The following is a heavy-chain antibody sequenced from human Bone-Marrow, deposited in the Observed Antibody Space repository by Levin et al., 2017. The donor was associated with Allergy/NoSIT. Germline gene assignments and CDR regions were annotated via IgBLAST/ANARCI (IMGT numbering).Heavy chain of an antibody. V-gene: IGHV3-7*01. D-gene: IGHD6-19*01. CDR1: GFTFSSYW. Sequence: GESLKISCAASGFTFSSYWMSWVRQAPGKGLEWVANIKQDGSEKYYVDSVKGRFTISRDNAKNSLYLQMNSLRAEDTAVYYCARAAIAVAVTYYYYGMDVWGQGTTVTVSS. CDR2: IKQDGSEK. CDR3: ARAAIAVAVTYYYYGMDV. J-gene: IGHJ6*02.